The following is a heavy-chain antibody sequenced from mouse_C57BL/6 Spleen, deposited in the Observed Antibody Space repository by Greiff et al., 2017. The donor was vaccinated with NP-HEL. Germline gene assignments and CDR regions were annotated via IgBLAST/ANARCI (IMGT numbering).Heavy chain of an antibody. CDR1: GYTFTSYW. Sequence: QVQLQQPGAELVKPGASVKMSCKASGYTFTSYWITWVKQRPGQGLEWIGDIYPGSGSTNYNEKFKSKATLTVDTSSSTAYMQLSSLTSEDSAVYYCARGGYDYDGRQYYYAMDYWGQGTSVTVSS. V-gene: IGHV1-55*01. J-gene: IGHJ4*01. D-gene: IGHD2-4*01. CDR3: ARGGYDYDGRQYYYAMDY. CDR2: IYPGSGST.